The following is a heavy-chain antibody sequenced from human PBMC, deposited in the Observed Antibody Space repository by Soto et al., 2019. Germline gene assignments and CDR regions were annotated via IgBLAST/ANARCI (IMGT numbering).Heavy chain of an antibody. Sequence: PSETLSLTCAVSGGSITPYYWSWIRQPPGKGLEWIGYIYFAGTTTYNPSLKSRVTMSVDTSENQFSLKLTSLTAADTAVYYCERLGGYLQALDSWGQGTLVTVS. CDR2: IYFAGTT. J-gene: IGHJ4*02. D-gene: IGHD3-22*01. CDR1: GGSITPYY. CDR3: ERLGGYLQALDS. V-gene: IGHV4-59*08.